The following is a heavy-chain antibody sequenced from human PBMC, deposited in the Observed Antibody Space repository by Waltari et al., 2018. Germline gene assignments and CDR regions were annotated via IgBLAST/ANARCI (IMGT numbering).Heavy chain of an antibody. CDR2: ISSSNYI. D-gene: IGHD1-26*01. V-gene: IGHV3-21*01. CDR3: ARDEIHVGPTNVGVTLDY. Sequence: EVHLVESGGGLVKPGGSLRLSCVVSGCPLSTASLHWVRQAPGKGLEWVSSISSSNYIKYADSVKGRFTISRDTTKNSLYLQMNSLRVEDTAVYHCARDEIHVGPTNVGVTLDYWGQGTLVTVSS. CDR1: GCPLSTAS. J-gene: IGHJ4*02.